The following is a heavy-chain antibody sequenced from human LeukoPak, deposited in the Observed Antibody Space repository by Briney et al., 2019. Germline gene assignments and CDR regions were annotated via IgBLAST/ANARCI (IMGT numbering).Heavy chain of an antibody. CDR2: INHSGST. J-gene: IGHJ6*03. CDR3: ARVYGDYYYYYMDV. D-gene: IGHD4-17*01. CDR1: GGSFSGYY. V-gene: IGHV4-34*01. Sequence: SETLSLTCAVYGGSFSGYYWSWIRQPPGKGLEWIGEINHSGSTYYNPSLKSRVTISVDTSKNQFSLKLSSVTAADTAVYYCARVYGDYYYYYMDVWGKGTTVTVSS.